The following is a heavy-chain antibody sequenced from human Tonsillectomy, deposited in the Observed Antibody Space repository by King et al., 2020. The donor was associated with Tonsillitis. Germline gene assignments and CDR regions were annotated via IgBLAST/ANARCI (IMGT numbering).Heavy chain of an antibody. CDR1: GGTFTSYG. V-gene: IGHV1-69*01. Sequence: QLVQSGAEVKKPGSSVKVSCKASGGTFTSYGISWVRQAPGQGLEWMGGINPIFGTSKYAQKFQGRVTITADESTSTAYMELSSLTSEDTAVYFCAGMPRLHCGGDCYFFDSWGQGTLVTVSS. CDR2: INPIFGTS. D-gene: IGHD2-21*01. CDR3: AGMPRLHCGGDCYFFDS. J-gene: IGHJ4*02.